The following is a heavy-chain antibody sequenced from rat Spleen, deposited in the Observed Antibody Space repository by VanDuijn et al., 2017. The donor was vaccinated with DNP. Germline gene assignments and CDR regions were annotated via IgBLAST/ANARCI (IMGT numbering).Heavy chain of an antibody. CDR2: ITSSGGST. J-gene: IGHJ2*01. CDR3: ARHHYSGFDY. CDR1: GFTFSSFP. Sequence: EVQLVESGGGLVQPGRSMKLSCAASGFTFSSFPMAWVRQPPKKGLEWVATITSSGGSTYYPDSVKGRFTISRDNAKNTLYLQMNSLRSEDTATYYCARHHYSGFDYWGQGVMVTVSS. V-gene: IGHV5-46*01. D-gene: IGHD1-1*01.